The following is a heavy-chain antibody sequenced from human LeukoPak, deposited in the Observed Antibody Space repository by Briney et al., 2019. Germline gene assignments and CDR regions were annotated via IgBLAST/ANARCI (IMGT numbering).Heavy chain of an antibody. CDR2: ISSSGSTV. CDR3: AELGITMIGGV. D-gene: IGHD3-10*02. V-gene: IGHV3-48*03. CDR1: GVTFSSYE. J-gene: IGHJ6*04. Sequence: GGSLRLSCAASGVTFSSYEMNWVGEAPGKGREWVSDISSSGSTVYYADSVKRRYTTSRDNAKNSLYLQMNSLRAEDTAVYYCAELGITMIGGVWGKGTTITISS.